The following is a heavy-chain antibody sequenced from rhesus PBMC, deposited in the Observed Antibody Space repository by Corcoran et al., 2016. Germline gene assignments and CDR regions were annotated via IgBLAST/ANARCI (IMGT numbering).Heavy chain of an antibody. CDR2: IYGGSGGT. CDR1: GHSISSGYD. J-gene: IGHJ4*01. V-gene: IGHV4-76*01. CDR3: ASGYNNYGAADY. D-gene: IGHD4-23*01. Sequence: QVQLQESGPGVVKPSETLSLTCAVSGHSISSGYDWSWIRQPPGKGLEWIGYIYGGSGGTNYNPSLKNRVTISKDTSENHFSLRLSSVTAADTAVYYCASGYNNYGAADYWGQGVLVTVSS.